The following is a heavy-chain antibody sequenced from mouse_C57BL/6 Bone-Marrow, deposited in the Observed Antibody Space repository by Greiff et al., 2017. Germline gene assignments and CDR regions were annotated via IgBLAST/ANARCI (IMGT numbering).Heavy chain of an antibody. CDR1: GFNIQDDY. D-gene: IGHD1-1*01. CDR3: TAYYDGSSYGDWYFDV. J-gene: IGHJ1*03. V-gene: IGHV14-4*01. CDR2: IDPENGDP. Sequence: EAKVVESGAELVRPGASVKLSCTASGFNIQDDYMHWVKQRPEQGLEWIGWIDPENGDPAYASKFQGKATITADTSSNTAYLQRSSRTSEDDSVYYCTAYYDGSSYGDWYFDVWGTGTTVTVSS.